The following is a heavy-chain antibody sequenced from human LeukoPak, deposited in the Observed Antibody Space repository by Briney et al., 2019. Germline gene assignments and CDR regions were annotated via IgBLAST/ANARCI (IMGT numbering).Heavy chain of an antibody. J-gene: IGHJ4*02. Sequence: PSETLSLTCTVSGGSISSSSYYWGWIRQPPGKGLEWIGSIYYSGSTYYNPSLKSRVTISVDTSKNQFSLKLSSVTAADTAVYYCARATTSSGWLGGDYWGQGTLVTVSS. CDR3: ARATTSSGWLGGDY. V-gene: IGHV4-39*01. CDR1: GGSISSSSYY. D-gene: IGHD6-19*01. CDR2: IYYSGST.